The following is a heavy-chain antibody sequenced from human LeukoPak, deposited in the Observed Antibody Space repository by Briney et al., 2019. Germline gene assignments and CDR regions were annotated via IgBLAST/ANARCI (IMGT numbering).Heavy chain of an antibody. CDR2: ISDRGDRT. CDR3: AKESKYYP. J-gene: IGHJ5*02. CDR1: GFTFSSYA. D-gene: IGHD3-10*01. V-gene: IGHV3-23*01. Sequence: GGSLRLSCAASGFTFSSYAITWVRQAPGKGLEWLSAISDRGDRTYYADSVKGRFTISRDNSKNALYLQMNSLRAEDTAVYYCAKESKYYPWGQGTLVTVSS.